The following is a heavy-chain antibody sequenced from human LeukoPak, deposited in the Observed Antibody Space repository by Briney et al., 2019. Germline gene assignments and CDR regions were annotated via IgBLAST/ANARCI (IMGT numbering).Heavy chain of an antibody. D-gene: IGHD2-2*01. CDR1: GGSISSGGYY. Sequence: PSETLSLTCTVSGGSISSGGYYWSWIRQPPGKGLEWIGYIYHSGSTYYNPSLKGRVTISVDRSKNQFSLKLSSVTAADTAVYYCARDHNGPAAIRILDYWGQGTLVTVSS. CDR3: ARDHNGPAAIRILDY. J-gene: IGHJ4*02. V-gene: IGHV4-30-2*01. CDR2: IYHSGST.